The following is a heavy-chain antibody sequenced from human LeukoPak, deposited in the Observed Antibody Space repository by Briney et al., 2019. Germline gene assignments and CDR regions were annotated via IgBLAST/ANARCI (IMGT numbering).Heavy chain of an antibody. J-gene: IGHJ4*02. CDR2: ISGSGGST. CDR1: GFTFSSYA. V-gene: IGHV3-23*01. CDR3: ASPRYQLPYFDY. D-gene: IGHD2-2*01. Sequence: GGSLRLSCPPSGFTFSSYAMSWVRQAPGKELEWVSAISGSGGSTYYADSVKGRFTISRDNSKNTLYLQMNSLRAEDTAVYYCASPRYQLPYFDYWGQGTLVTVSS.